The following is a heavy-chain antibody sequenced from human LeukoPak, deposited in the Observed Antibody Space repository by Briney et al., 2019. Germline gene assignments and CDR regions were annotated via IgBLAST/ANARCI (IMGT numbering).Heavy chain of an antibody. Sequence: GASVKVSCKASGYTFTSYDINWVRQATGQGLEWMGWMNPNSGGTNYAQKLQGRVTMTTDTSTSTAYMELRSLRPDDTAVYYCARFDGDYRQIDYWGQGTLVTVSS. D-gene: IGHD4-17*01. CDR1: GYTFTSYD. CDR2: MNPNSGGT. V-gene: IGHV1-18*01. J-gene: IGHJ4*02. CDR3: ARFDGDYRQIDY.